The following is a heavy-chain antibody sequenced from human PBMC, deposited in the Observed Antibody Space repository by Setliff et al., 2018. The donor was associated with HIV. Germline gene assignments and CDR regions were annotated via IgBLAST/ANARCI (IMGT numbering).Heavy chain of an antibody. CDR2: VNPSGGST. CDR3: ARVPILRYASPVDM. D-gene: IGHD3-9*01. V-gene: IGHV1-46*01. Sequence: ASVKVSCKASGYTFTSYYIHWVRQAPGQGLEWMGEVNPSGGSTSYSEKFRGRATMTRDTSRSTVYMELSSLRFDDTAVYYCARVPILRYASPVDMWGQGTLVTVSS. CDR1: GYTFTSYY. J-gene: IGHJ4*02.